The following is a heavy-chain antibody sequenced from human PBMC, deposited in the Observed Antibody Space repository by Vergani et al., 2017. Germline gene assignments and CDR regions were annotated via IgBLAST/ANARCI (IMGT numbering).Heavy chain of an antibody. V-gene: IGHV3-33*01. J-gene: IGHJ4*02. D-gene: IGHD6-13*01. CDR2: IWYDGSNK. Sequence: QVQLVESGGGVVQPGRSLRLSCAASGFTFSSYGMHWVRQAPGKGLEWVAVIWYDGSNKYYADSVKGRFTISRDNSKNTLYLQMNSLRAVDTAVYYCARDLGIAAALGYWGQGTLVTVSS. CDR3: ARDLGIAAALGY. CDR1: GFTFSSYG.